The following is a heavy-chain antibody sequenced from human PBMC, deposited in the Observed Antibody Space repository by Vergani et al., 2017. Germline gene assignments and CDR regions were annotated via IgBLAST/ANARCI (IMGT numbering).Heavy chain of an antibody. J-gene: IGHJ4*02. D-gene: IGHD2-2*03. CDR2: IKQDGSGK. CDR3: ARGGYCSSTSCPYYFDY. CDR1: GFTFSSYW. V-gene: IGHV3-7*03. Sequence: EVQLVESGGGLVQPGGSLRLSCAASGFTFSSYWMSWVRQAPGKGLEWVANIKQDGSGKYYVDSVKGRFTISRDNAKNSLYLQMNSLRAEDTAVYYCARGGYCSSTSCPYYFDYWGQGTLVTVSS.